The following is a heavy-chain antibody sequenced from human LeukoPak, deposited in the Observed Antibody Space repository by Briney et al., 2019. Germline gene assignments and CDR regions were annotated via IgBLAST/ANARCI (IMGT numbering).Heavy chain of an antibody. Sequence: GGSLRLSCAASGFTFSSYPMSWVRQAPGKGLEWVAVIWYDGSNKYYADSVKGRFTISRDNSKNTLYLQMNSLRAEDTAVYYCAKWRGSDYYYYMDVWGKGTKVTVSS. CDR1: GFTFSSYP. CDR3: AKWRGSDYYYYMDV. D-gene: IGHD3-10*01. J-gene: IGHJ6*03. V-gene: IGHV3-33*06. CDR2: IWYDGSNK.